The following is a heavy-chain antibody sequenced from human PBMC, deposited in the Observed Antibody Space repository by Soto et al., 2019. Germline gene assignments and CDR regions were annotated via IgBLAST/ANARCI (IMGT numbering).Heavy chain of an antibody. CDR2: INHSGST. V-gene: IGHV4-34*01. D-gene: IGHD5-12*01. CDR3: ARGGRGYSGYVPFDY. Sequence: PWETLSLTCAVYGGSFSGYYWSWIRQPPGKGLEWIGEINHSGSTNYNPSLKSRVTISVDTSKNQFSLKLSSVTAADTAVYYCARGGRGYSGYVPFDYWGQGTLVTVSS. CDR1: GGSFSGYY. J-gene: IGHJ4*02.